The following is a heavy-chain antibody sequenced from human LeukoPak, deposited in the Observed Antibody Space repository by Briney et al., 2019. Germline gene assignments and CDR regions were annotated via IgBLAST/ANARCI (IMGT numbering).Heavy chain of an antibody. J-gene: IGHJ4*02. Sequence: NPSETLSLTCTVSGGSISSSSYYWGWIRQPPGKGLEWIGSMYYSGSTYYNPSLKSRVTISVDTSKHQFSLKLSSVTAADTAVYYCARLPDYYSRHGAPGWGQGTLVTVSS. D-gene: IGHD3-10*01. CDR1: GGSISSSSYY. CDR3: ARLPDYYSRHGAPG. CDR2: MYYSGST. V-gene: IGHV4-39*07.